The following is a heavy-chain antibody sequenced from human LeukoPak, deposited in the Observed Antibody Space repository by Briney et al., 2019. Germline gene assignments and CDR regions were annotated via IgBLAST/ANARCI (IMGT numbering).Heavy chain of an antibody. D-gene: IGHD3-3*01. CDR3: ARDLDWQGKNAGSQNDY. J-gene: IGHJ4*02. CDR1: GFTFSSYW. Sequence: GGSLRLSCAASGFTFSSYWMSWVRQAPGKGLEWVANIKQDGSEKYYVDSVKGRFTISRDNAKNSLYLQMNSLRAEDTAVYYCARDLDWQGKNAGSQNDYWGQGTLVTVSS. CDR2: IKQDGSEK. V-gene: IGHV3-7*01.